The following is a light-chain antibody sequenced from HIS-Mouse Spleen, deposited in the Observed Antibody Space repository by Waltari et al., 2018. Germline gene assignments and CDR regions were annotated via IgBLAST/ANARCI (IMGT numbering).Light chain of an antibody. CDR2: GAS. J-gene: IGKJ1*01. Sequence: EIVMTPSPATLSVSPGESATLSCRASQSVSSNLAWSQQKPGQAPRPPIYGASTRATGIPARFSGSGSGTEFTLTISSMQSEDFAVYYCQQYNNWPLWTFGQGTKVEIK. V-gene: IGKV3-15*01. CDR1: QSVSSN. CDR3: QQYNNWPLWT.